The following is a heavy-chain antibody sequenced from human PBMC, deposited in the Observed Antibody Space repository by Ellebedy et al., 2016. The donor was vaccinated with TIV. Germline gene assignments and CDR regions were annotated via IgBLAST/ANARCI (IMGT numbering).Heavy chain of an antibody. CDR3: ARRNPSDYDPFLDS. CDR2: INADGSTT. V-gene: IGHV3-74*01. CDR1: GFTFNTYW. D-gene: IGHD5-12*01. J-gene: IGHJ4*02. Sequence: GGSLRLSCTASGFTFNTYWMVWVRQPPGKGLEWISHINADGSTTTYADSVEDRFTISRDNAKNTLYLQMHSLRAEDTADYYCARRNPSDYDPFLDSWGQGTPVTVSS.